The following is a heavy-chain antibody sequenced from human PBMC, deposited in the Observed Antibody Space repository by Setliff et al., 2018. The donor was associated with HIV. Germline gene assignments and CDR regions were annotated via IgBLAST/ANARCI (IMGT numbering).Heavy chain of an antibody. V-gene: IGHV1-46*01. CDR1: GYTFTDYY. Sequence: GASVKVSCKASGYTFTDYYMHWVRQAPGQGLEWMAWINPSGGSTSYAQKFQGRVTMTRDTSTSTVYMELSSLRSEDTAVYYCAREESITIFGVPIWGYNYYYMDVWGKGTTVTVSS. CDR3: AREESITIFGVPIWGYNYYYMDV. D-gene: IGHD3-3*01. CDR2: INPSGGST. J-gene: IGHJ6*03.